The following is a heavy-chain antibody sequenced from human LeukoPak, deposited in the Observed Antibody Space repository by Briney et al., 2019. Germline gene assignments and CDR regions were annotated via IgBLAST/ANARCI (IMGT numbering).Heavy chain of an antibody. V-gene: IGHV3-74*01. D-gene: IGHD5-12*01. CDR3: ARSASGYDS. Sequence: PGGSLRLSCAASGFPFSGCWMHWVRQAPGKGLVWVSRIDDDGSGTTYADSVKGRFTISRDNAKNTLYLQMNSLRAEDTAVYYCARSASGYDSWGPGTQVTVSS. CDR1: GFPFSGCW. J-gene: IGHJ5*02. CDR2: IDDDGSGT.